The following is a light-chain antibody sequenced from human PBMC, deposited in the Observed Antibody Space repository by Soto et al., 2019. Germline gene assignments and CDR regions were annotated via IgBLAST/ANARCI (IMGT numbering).Light chain of an antibody. CDR2: WAS. CDR3: QEYYATIALT. Sequence: DIVMTQSPDSLSVSLGERATINCKSSQSVLSRSNNMNYLPWYQQKPGQPPKLLIYWASTRESGVPDRFSGSGSGTDFTLTISSLQAEDVAVYYCQEYYATIALTCGGGTKVELK. CDR1: QSVLSRSNNMNY. J-gene: IGKJ4*01. V-gene: IGKV4-1*01.